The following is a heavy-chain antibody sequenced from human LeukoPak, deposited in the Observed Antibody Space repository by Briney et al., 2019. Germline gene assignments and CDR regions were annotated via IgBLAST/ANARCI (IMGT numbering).Heavy chain of an antibody. D-gene: IGHD3-22*01. Sequence: PGGSLRLSCAASGFTFSSYWMSWVRQAPGKGLEWVANIKQDGSESYYVDSVKGRFTISRDNAKNSLYLQMNSLRAEDTALYNCARDRGYSGYDPTYYYDSSGYYFDYWGQGTLVTVSS. V-gene: IGHV3-7*03. J-gene: IGHJ4*02. CDR2: IKQDGSES. CDR1: GFTFSSYW. CDR3: ARDRGYSGYDPTYYYDSSGYYFDY.